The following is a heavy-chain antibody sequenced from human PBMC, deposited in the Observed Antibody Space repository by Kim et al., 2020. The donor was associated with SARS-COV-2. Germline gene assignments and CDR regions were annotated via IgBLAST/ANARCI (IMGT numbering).Heavy chain of an antibody. CDR3: ARGATPSITMVRGPYYYGMDV. V-gene: IGHV4-34*01. Sequence: SETLSLTCAVYGGSFSGYYWSWIRQPPGKGLEWIGEINHSGSTNYNPSLKSRVTISVDTSKNQFSLKLSSVTAADTAVYYCARGATPSITMVRGPYYYGMDVWGQGTTVTVSS. CDR1: GGSFSGYY. J-gene: IGHJ6*02. CDR2: INHSGST. D-gene: IGHD3-10*01.